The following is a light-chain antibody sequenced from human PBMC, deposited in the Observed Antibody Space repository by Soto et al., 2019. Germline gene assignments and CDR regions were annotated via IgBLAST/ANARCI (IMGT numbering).Light chain of an antibody. CDR1: QSVISSY. CDR2: GAS. V-gene: IGKV3-20*01. J-gene: IGKJ2*01. CDR3: QQYHSSPPPFT. Sequence: EIVLTQSPGTLSLSPGERASLSCRASQSVISSYLAWYQQKPGQAPRLLIYGASNRATGIPDRFSGSGSGTDVTLTISRLEPEDVAMYFCQQYHSSPPPFTFGQGTKLEI.